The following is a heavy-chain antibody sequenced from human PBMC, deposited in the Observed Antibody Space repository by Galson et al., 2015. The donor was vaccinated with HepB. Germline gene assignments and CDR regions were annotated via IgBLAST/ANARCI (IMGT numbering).Heavy chain of an antibody. V-gene: IGHV3-48*04. D-gene: IGHD3-10*01. Sequence: PRLSCAASGFTFSSYTMNWVRQAPGKGLESVSYISSTGTTMYYADSAKGRFTISRDNARNSLYLQMNSLRAEDTAVYHCATVEILVVRGGLRTKSYFDYWGRGTLVTVSS. CDR1: GFTFSSYT. J-gene: IGHJ4*02. CDR2: ISSTGTTM. CDR3: ATVEILVVRGGLRTKSYFDY.